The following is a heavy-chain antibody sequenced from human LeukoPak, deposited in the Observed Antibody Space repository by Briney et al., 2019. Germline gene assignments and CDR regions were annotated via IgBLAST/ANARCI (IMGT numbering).Heavy chain of an antibody. Sequence: SETLSLTCTVSGGSISSYYWSWIRQPPGKGLEWIGYIYSSGSTHYNPSLKSRVTISVDTSKNQYSLKLSSVTAADTAVYYCARDGSAGNNWFDPWGQGTLVTVSS. CDR3: ARDGSAGNNWFDP. CDR1: GGSISSYY. V-gene: IGHV4-59*12. CDR2: IYSSGST. J-gene: IGHJ5*02. D-gene: IGHD6-13*01.